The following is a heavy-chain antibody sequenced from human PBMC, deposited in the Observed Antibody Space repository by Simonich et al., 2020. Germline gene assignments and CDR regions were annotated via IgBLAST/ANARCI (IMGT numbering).Heavy chain of an antibody. CDR1: GDTFTGDY. CDR2: INPHRGGT. V-gene: IGHV1-2*06. J-gene: IGHJ3*02. D-gene: IGHD2-2*01. CDR3: ARDTFLGYCSSTSCYDAFDI. Sequence: QVQLVQSGAEVKKPGASVKVSCKAAGDTFTGDYMHWVRQAHGQGVDGMSRINPHRGGTNDAQKFQGRCTMTRDTSISTSYMELSRLRSDDTAVYYCARDTFLGYCSSTSCYDAFDIWGQGTMVTVSS.